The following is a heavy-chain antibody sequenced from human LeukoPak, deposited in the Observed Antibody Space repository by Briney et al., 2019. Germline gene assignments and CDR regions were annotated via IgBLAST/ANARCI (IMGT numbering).Heavy chain of an antibody. D-gene: IGHD3-16*01. Sequence: SETLSLTCTVSGGSISSYYWSWIRQPPGKGLEWIGYIYYSGSTNYNPSLESRVTISVDTSKNQFSLKLSSVTAADTALYYCARALPERFGWFDPWGQGTLVTVFS. V-gene: IGHV4-59*01. CDR2: IYYSGST. CDR3: ARALPERFGWFDP. CDR1: GGSISSYY. J-gene: IGHJ5*02.